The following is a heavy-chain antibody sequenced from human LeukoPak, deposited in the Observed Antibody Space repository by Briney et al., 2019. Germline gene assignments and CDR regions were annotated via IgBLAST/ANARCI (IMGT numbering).Heavy chain of an antibody. CDR3: AKIGGYCSGGSCLVGAFDI. D-gene: IGHD2-15*01. J-gene: IGHJ3*02. Sequence: GGSLRLSCAASGFTFSSYAMSWVRQAPGKGLEWVSAISGSGGSTYYADSVKGRFTISRDNSKNTLYLQMNSLRAEDTAVYYCAKIGGYCSGGSCLVGAFDIWGQGTMVTVSS. V-gene: IGHV3-23*01. CDR1: GFTFSSYA. CDR2: ISGSGGST.